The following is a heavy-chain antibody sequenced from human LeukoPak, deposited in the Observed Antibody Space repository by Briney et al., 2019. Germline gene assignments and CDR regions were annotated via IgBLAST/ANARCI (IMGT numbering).Heavy chain of an antibody. CDR2: FDPEDGET. D-gene: IGHD5-12*01. Sequence: ASVKVSCKVSGYTLTELSMHWVRQAPGKGLEWMGGFDPEDGETIYAQKFQGRVTMTEDTSTDTAYMELSSLRSEDTAVYYCATDLMGGGYSSYDLIDYWGQGTLVTVSS. CDR3: ATDLMGGGYSSYDLIDY. V-gene: IGHV1-24*01. J-gene: IGHJ4*02. CDR1: GYTLTELS.